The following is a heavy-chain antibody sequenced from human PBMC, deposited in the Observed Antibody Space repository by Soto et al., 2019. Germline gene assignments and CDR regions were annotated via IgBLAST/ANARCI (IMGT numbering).Heavy chain of an antibody. J-gene: IGHJ5*02. CDR3: ARDNSMTRSWWLDP. CDR1: GFSFCSYW. D-gene: IGHD2-2*01. Sequence: ASVEVSCKASGFSFCSYWMHWVWQAPGQGLEWVGLINPSGGSTLYAQKFQGRITVTRDTSTSTLYMELSSLRSEDTAVYFCARDNSMTRSWWLDPWGQGTLVTVSS. CDR2: INPSGGST. V-gene: IGHV1-46*01.